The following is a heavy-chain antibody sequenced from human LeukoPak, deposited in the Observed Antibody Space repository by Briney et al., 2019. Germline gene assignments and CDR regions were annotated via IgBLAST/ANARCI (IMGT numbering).Heavy chain of an antibody. D-gene: IGHD2/OR15-2a*01. J-gene: IGHJ4*02. CDR2: INPNSGGT. CDR3: AAGARISVWFRIPADY. CDR1: GYTFTGYY. V-gene: IGHV1-2*02. Sequence: GASVKVSCKASGYTFTGYYMHWVRQAPGQGLEWMGWINPNSGGTNYAQKFQGRVTMTRDTSISTAYMELSRLRSDDTAVYYCAAGARISVWFRIPADYWGQGTLVTVSS.